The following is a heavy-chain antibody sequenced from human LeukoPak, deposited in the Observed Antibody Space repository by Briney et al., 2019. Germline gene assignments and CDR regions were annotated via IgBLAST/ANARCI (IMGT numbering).Heavy chain of an antibody. V-gene: IGHV1-24*01. CDR1: GYTLTELS. CDR2: FDPEDGET. CDR3: ATSIYGGYVPDN. D-gene: IGHD5-12*01. Sequence: ASVKVSCKVSGYTLTELSMHWVRQAPGKGLEWMGGFDPEDGETIYAQKFQGRVTMTEDTSTDTAYMELSSLRSEDTAVYYCATSIYGGYVPDNWGQGTLVTVSS. J-gene: IGHJ4*02.